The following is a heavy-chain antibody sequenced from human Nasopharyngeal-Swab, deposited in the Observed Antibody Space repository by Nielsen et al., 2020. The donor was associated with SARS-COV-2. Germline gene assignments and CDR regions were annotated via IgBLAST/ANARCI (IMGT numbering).Heavy chain of an antibody. Sequence: VRQMPGKGLEWVGRIGDKAHNYATTYAASVKGRFTISRDDSKNTAFLQMDSLNTGDTALYYCTTDYYFDYWGQGTLVTVSS. CDR3: TTDYYFDY. CDR2: IGDKAHNYAT. V-gene: IGHV3-73*01. D-gene: IGHD4/OR15-4a*01. J-gene: IGHJ4*02.